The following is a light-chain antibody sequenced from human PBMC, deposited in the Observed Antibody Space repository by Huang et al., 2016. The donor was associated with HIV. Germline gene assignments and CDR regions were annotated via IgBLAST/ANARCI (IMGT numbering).Light chain of an antibody. CDR3: QQYYRTPLT. V-gene: IGKV4-1*01. J-gene: IGKJ1*01. CDR1: QSVLYSSNNKDY. Sequence: DIVMTQSPDSLAVSLGERATINCRSSQSVLYSSNNKDYLAWYQQKPGQPPNLLIYGASTREAGVPDRFSGSGSGTDFTLTISSLQAEDVAVYYCQQYYRTPLTFGQGTKVEI. CDR2: GAS.